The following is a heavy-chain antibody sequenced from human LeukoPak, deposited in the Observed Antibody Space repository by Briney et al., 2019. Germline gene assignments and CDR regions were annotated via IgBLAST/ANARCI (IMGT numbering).Heavy chain of an antibody. D-gene: IGHD2-8*01. J-gene: IGHJ4*02. CDR1: GGSISSSNW. V-gene: IGHV4-4*02. Sequence: PSGTLSLTCAVSGGSISSSNWWSWVRQPPGKGLEWIGEIYHSGSTNYNPSLKSRVTISVDKSKNQFSLKLSSVTAADTAVYYCARDLGYCTNGVCHTRFDYWGQGTLVAVSS. CDR3: ARDLGYCTNGVCHTRFDY. CDR2: IYHSGST.